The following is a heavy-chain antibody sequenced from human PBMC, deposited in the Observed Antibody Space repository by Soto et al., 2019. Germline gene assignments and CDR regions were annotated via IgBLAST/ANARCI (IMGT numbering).Heavy chain of an antibody. V-gene: IGHV3-23*01. Sequence: EVQLLESGGGLVQPGGSLRLSCVASGYTFSSYAMSWVRQAPGKGLEWVSSISANGASTYYADSVKGRFTISRDNFKNTLYLQMNSLRAEDTAVYYCARALVGGTFSFDYCGQGTLVTVSS. J-gene: IGHJ4*02. CDR1: GYTFSSYA. D-gene: IGHD1-26*01. CDR3: ARALVGGTFSFDY. CDR2: ISANGAST.